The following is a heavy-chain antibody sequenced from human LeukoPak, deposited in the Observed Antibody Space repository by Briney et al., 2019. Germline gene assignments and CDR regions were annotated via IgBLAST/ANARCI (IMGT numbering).Heavy chain of an antibody. D-gene: IGHD1-26*01. CDR1: GFTFSKYA. J-gene: IGHJ4*02. CDR2: ITSSGTGT. CDR3: AKGVSIVGATTDY. Sequence: GGSLRLSCAASGFTFSKYAMSWVRQAPGKGLEWVSSITSSGTGTYYADSVKDRFTISRDNSKNTLSLQMNSLRAEDTAVYYCAKGVSIVGATTDYWGQGTLVTVSS. V-gene: IGHV3-23*01.